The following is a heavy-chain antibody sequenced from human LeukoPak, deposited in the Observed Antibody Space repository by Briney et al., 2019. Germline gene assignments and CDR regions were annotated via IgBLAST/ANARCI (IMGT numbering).Heavy chain of an antibody. J-gene: IGHJ4*02. CDR2: VYAAGTPA. V-gene: IGHV3-23*03. Sequence: GESLKISCTASGFNFGGFAMAWVRQAPGRGLDWVSGVYAAGTPAKYPDSVKGRLTVSRDNSKNTLYLQMNNLRVEDTAVYYCAKDLTFGDGRWEFDVWGQGTLVTVSS. D-gene: IGHD3-16*01. CDR1: GFNFGGFA. CDR3: AKDLTFGDGRWEFDV.